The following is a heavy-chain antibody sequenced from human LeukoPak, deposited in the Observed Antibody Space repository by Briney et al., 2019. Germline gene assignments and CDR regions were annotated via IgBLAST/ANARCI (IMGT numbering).Heavy chain of an antibody. V-gene: IGHV1-8*01. CDR1: GYTFTSYD. CDR2: MNLNSVNT. CDR3: ARGISSSWYRGAFDI. Sequence: ASVKVSCKASGYTFTSYDINWVRQAPGQGLEWMGWMNLNSVNTGNAQKFQGRVTMTRNTSISTAYMELSSLRSEDTAVYYCARGISSSWYRGAFDIWGQGTMVTVSS. D-gene: IGHD6-13*01. J-gene: IGHJ3*02.